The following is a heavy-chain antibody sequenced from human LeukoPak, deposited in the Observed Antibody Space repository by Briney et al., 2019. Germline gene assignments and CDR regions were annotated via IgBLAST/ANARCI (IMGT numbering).Heavy chain of an antibody. Sequence: PSETLSLTCTVSGGSISSYYWSWIRQPAGKGLEWIGRIYTSGSTNYNPSLKSRVTMSVDTSKNQFSLKLSSVTAADTAVYYCARPYYYGSGKDVFDIWGQGTMVTVSS. D-gene: IGHD3-10*01. CDR2: IYTSGST. CDR1: GGSISSYY. J-gene: IGHJ3*02. CDR3: ARPYYYGSGKDVFDI. V-gene: IGHV4-4*07.